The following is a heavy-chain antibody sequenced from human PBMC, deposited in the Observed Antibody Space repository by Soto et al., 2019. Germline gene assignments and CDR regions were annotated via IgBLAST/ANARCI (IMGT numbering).Heavy chain of an antibody. D-gene: IGHD2-15*01. CDR3: TKSQGPVGTVTCYTVPDSSFYFAL. CDR2: VGGGGGTT. Sequence: GGSLRLSCTASGFSFSSYAISWVRQAPGGGLEWVSFVGGGGGTTFSADSVKGRFTISRDNSNNTVYLQMSSLRPEDTAIYYCTKSQGPVGTVTCYTVPDSSFYFALWGQGTQVPVPS. CDR1: GFSFSSYA. V-gene: IGHV3-23*01. J-gene: IGHJ4*02.